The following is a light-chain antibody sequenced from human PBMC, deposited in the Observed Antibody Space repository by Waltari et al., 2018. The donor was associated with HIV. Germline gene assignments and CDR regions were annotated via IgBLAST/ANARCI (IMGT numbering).Light chain of an antibody. J-gene: IGLJ2*01. Sequence: QLVLTQSPSASASLGASVKLTCTLSSGHSSYAIAWHQQQPEKGSRYLMKLNSDGSHSKGDGSPDRFSGASAGAERYLAISSLQSEDEADYYCQTWGTGIQVFGGGTKLTVL. CDR3: QTWGTGIQV. CDR1: SGHSSYA. CDR2: LNSDGSH. V-gene: IGLV4-69*01.